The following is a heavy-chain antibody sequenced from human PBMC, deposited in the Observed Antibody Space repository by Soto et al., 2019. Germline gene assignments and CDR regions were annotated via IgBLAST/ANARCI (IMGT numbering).Heavy chain of an antibody. Sequence: SVKVSCKASGGTFSSYTISWVRQAPGQGLEWMGRIIPILGIANYAQKFQGRVTITADKSTSTAYMELSSLRSEDTAVYYCACAMPAAHYRLFVFGGFDLWGQGTLVTVSS. CDR2: IIPILGIA. V-gene: IGHV1-69*02. D-gene: IGHD2-2*01. CDR1: GGTFSSYT. CDR3: ACAMPAAHYRLFVFGGFDL. J-gene: IGHJ5*02.